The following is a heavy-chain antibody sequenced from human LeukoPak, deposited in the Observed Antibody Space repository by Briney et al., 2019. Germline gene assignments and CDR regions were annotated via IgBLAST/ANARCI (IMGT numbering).Heavy chain of an antibody. Sequence: PGGSLRLSCAASGFTFSSYAMSWVRQAPGRGLEWGSAISGSGGSTYYADSVKGRYTISRDNSKNTLYLQMNSLRAEDTAVYYCGLGYSSSWYAFDYWGQGTLVTVSS. J-gene: IGHJ4*02. CDR3: GLGYSSSWYAFDY. V-gene: IGHV3-23*01. D-gene: IGHD6-13*01. CDR2: ISGSGGST. CDR1: GFTFSSYA.